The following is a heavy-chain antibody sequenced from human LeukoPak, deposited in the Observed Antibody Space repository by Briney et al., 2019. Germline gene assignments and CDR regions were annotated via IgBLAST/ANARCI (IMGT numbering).Heavy chain of an antibody. CDR1: GFTFSSYA. CDR2: ISYDGSNK. J-gene: IGHJ6*02. V-gene: IGHV3-30-3*01. CDR3: AKEIAVAGDYSHYGMDV. D-gene: IGHD6-13*01. Sequence: PGRSLRLSCAASGFTFSSYAMHWVRQAPGKGLEWVAVISYDGSNKYYADSVKGRFTISRDNSKNTLYLQMNSLRAEDTAVYYCAKEIAVAGDYSHYGMDVWGQGSTVTVSS.